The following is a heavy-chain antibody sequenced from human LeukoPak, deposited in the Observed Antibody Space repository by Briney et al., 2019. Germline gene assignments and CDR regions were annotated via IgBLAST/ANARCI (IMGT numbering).Heavy chain of an antibody. CDR3: ATDASIYDSRGYYYLW. Sequence: ASVKVSCKASGGTFSRYAISWVRQAPGQGLEWMGGIIPIFGTANYAQKFQGRVTITADESSTTAYMELSGLRFGDTAVYYCATDASIYDSRGYYYLWWGQGTLVTVSS. CDR2: IIPIFGTA. J-gene: IGHJ4*02. CDR1: GGTFSRYA. D-gene: IGHD3-22*01. V-gene: IGHV1-69*13.